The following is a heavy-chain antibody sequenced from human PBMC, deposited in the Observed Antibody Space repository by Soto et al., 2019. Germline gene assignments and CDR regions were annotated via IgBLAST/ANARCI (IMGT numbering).Heavy chain of an antibody. Sequence: PGESLKISCKGSGYSFTSYWIGWVRQMPGKGLEWMGIIYPGDFDTRYSPSFQGQVTISADKSISTAYLQWSSLKASDTAMYYCARRDLYSSTWGYYYGMDVWGQGTTVTVSS. J-gene: IGHJ6*02. CDR3: ARRDLYSSTWGYYYGMDV. D-gene: IGHD6-13*01. CDR2: IYPGDFDT. V-gene: IGHV5-51*01. CDR1: GYSFTSYW.